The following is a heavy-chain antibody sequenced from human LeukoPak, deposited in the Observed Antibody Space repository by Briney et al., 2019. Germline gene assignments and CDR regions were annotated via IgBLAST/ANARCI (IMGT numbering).Heavy chain of an antibody. V-gene: IGHV1-18*01. CDR3: ARVYCGGDCYTPDFDY. J-gene: IGHJ4*02. D-gene: IGHD2-21*02. Sequence: GASVKVSCKASGYTFTSYGISWVRQAPGQGLEWMGWISAYNGNTNYAQKLQGRVTMTTDTSTSTAYMELRSLRSDDTAVYYCARVYCGGDCYTPDFDYWGQGTLVTVSS. CDR1: GYTFTSYG. CDR2: ISAYNGNT.